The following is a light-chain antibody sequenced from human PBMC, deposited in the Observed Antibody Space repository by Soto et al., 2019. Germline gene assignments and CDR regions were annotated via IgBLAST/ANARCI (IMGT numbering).Light chain of an antibody. CDR3: SSYTSSCTVI. J-gene: IGLJ2*01. V-gene: IGLV2-14*01. Sequence: QSVLTQPASVSGSPGQSITISCTGTSSDVGGYNYVSWYQQHPGKAPKLMIYDVSNRPSGVSNLFSGSKSGNTASLTISGIQAEDEADYYCSSYTSSCTVIFGGGTKLTVL. CDR2: DVS. CDR1: SSDVGGYNY.